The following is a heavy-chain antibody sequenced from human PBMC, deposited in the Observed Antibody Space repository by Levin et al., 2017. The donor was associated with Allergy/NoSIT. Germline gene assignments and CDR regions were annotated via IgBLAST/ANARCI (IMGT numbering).Heavy chain of an antibody. D-gene: IGHD3-10*01. J-gene: IGHJ4*02. CDR2: IYPYDSDT. CDR1: GYSFTNYW. Sequence: GGSLRLSCKGSGYSFTNYWNGWVRQMPGKGLEGMGIIYPYDSDTRYSPSIQGQVTISADKSISTAYLQWSSLKASDTAMYYCARQYKDPYGSASYSNDYWGQGTLVTVSS. CDR3: ARQYKDPYGSASYSNDY. V-gene: IGHV5-51*01.